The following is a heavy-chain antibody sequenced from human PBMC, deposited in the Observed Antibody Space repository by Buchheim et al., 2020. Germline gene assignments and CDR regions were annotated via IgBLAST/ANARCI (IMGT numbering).Heavy chain of an antibody. V-gene: IGHV4-31*03. CDR3: ARDREGGSSSWYETNYYGMDV. CDR1: GGSISSGGYY. CDR2: IYYSGST. J-gene: IGHJ6*02. Sequence: QVQLQESGPGLVKPSQTLSLTCTVSGGSISSGGYYWSWIRQHPGKGLEWIGYIYYSGSTYYNPSLKSRLTISVDTSKNQFSLKLSSVTAADTAVYYCARDREGGSSSWYETNYYGMDVWGQGTT. D-gene: IGHD6-13*01.